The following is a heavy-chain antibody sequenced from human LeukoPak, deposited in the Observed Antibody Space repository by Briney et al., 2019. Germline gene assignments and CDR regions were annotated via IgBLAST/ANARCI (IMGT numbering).Heavy chain of an antibody. V-gene: IGHV4-59*12. Sequence: PSETLSLTCTVSGGSISSYYWSWIRQPPGKGLEWIGYIYYSGSTNYNPSLKSRVTISVDTSKNQFSLKLSSVTAADTAVYYCARVSSERYCSSTSCYEDAFDIWGQGTMVTVSS. CDR2: IYYSGST. J-gene: IGHJ3*02. CDR3: ARVSSERYCSSTSCYEDAFDI. D-gene: IGHD2-2*01. CDR1: GGSISSYY.